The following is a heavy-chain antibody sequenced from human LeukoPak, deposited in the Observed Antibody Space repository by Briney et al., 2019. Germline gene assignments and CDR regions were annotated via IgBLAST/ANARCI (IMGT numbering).Heavy chain of an antibody. CDR2: ISGSGDST. CDR1: GFTFSSYA. Sequence: GGSLRLSCAASGFTFSSYAMSWVRQAPGKGLEWVSAISGSGDSTYYADPVKGRFTISRDNSKNMLYLQMSSLRAEDTAVYYCATEARQVSGIESARGYWGQGTLVTVSS. J-gene: IGHJ4*02. V-gene: IGHV3-23*01. CDR3: ATEARQVSGIESARGY. D-gene: IGHD6-13*01.